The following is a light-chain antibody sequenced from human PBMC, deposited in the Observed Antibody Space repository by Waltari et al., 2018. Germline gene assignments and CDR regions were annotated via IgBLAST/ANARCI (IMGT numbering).Light chain of an antibody. J-gene: IGKJ1*01. Sequence: EVVLTQSPGTLSLSQGERATLSCRASQSVSKYLAWYQQKPGQAPRLLIYDASTRATGIPDRFSGSGWGTDFSLTISRLEPEDFAVYYCQKYETLPATFGQGTKVQMK. CDR1: QSVSKY. V-gene: IGKV3-20*01. CDR3: QKYETLPAT. CDR2: DAS.